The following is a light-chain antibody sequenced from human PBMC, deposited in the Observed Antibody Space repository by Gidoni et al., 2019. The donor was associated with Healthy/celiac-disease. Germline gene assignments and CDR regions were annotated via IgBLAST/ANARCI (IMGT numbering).Light chain of an antibody. V-gene: IGKV1-5*01. CDR2: DAS. J-gene: IGKJ2*02. CDR3: QQYNSYSST. Sequence: GDRVTITCRASQSISSWLAWYQQKPGKAPKLLIYDASSLESGVPSRFSGSGSGTEFTLTIGSLQPDDFATYYCQQYNSYSSTFGQGTKLEIK. CDR1: QSISSW.